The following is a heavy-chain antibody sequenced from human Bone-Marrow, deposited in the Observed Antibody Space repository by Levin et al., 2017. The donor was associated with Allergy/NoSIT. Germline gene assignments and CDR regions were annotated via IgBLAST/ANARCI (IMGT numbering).Heavy chain of an antibody. CDR2: ICYSGST. J-gene: IGHJ4*02. CDR1: GGSINSNGYY. Sequence: SSETLSLTCTVSGGSINSNGYYWGWIRQPPGKGLEWIGSICYSGSTYYNPSLKSRVTISIDTSKNQFSLELSSVTAADTALYYCAKTGDSSGFTFDYWGQGTLVTVSS. CDR3: AKTGDSSGFTFDY. D-gene: IGHD3-22*01. V-gene: IGHV4-39*01.